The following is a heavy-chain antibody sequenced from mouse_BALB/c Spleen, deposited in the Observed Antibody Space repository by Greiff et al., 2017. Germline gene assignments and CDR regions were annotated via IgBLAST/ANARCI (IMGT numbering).Heavy chain of an antibody. D-gene: IGHD4-1*01. J-gene: IGHJ4*01. CDR1: GFTFSSYT. CDR3: ARHGWDGMDD. V-gene: IGHV5-12-2*01. CDR2: ISNGGGST. Sequence: EVKLVESGGGLVQPGGSLKLSCAASGFTFSSYTMSWVRQTPEKRLEWVAYISNGGGSTYYPDTVKGRFTISRDNAKNTLYLQMSSLKSEDTAMYYCARHGWDGMDDWGQGTSVTVSS.